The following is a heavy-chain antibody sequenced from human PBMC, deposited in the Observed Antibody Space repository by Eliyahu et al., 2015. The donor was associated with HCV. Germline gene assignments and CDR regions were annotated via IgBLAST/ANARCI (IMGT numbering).Heavy chain of an antibody. CDR1: GGSFSGYY. J-gene: IGHJ4*02. Sequence: QVQLQQWGAGLLKPSETLSLTCAVYGGSFSGYYWSWIRQPPGKGLEWIGEINRSGSTNYNPSLKSRVTISVDTSKNQFSLKLSSVTAADTAVYYCARVSGGQLVSWGQGTLVTVSS. V-gene: IGHV4-34*01. D-gene: IGHD6-6*01. CDR2: INRSGST. CDR3: ARVSGGQLVS.